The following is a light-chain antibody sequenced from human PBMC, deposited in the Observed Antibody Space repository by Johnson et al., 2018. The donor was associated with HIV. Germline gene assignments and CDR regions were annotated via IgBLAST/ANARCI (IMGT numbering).Light chain of an antibody. J-gene: IGLJ1*01. CDR3: GTWDRSLSAGGV. CDR2: ENT. Sequence: QSVLTQPPSVSAAPGQKVTIYCSGSSSNIGNNYVSWYQQLPGTAPKLLIYENTKRPSGIPDRFSGSKSGTSATLRITALQTGDEGDYYCGTWDRSLSAGGVFGTGTKVTVL. CDR1: SSNIGNNY. V-gene: IGLV1-51*02.